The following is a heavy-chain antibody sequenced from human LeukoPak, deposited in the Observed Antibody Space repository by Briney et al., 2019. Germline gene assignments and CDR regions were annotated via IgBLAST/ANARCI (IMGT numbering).Heavy chain of an antibody. CDR2: INADGGRT. CDR3: ATWAFYHGLDV. V-gene: IGHV3-43*02. J-gene: IGHJ6*02. D-gene: IGHD2/OR15-2a*01. Sequence: GGFLRLSCAASGFTIDAYAMHGVRQPPGKGLEWVSLINADGGRTYYADSVKGRFTISRDNSKNSLYLQMNSLRAEDTALYYCATWAFYHGLDVWGQGTTVTVSS. CDR1: GFTIDAYA.